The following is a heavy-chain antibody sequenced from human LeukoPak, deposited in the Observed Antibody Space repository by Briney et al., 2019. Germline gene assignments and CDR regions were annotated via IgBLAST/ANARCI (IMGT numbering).Heavy chain of an antibody. Sequence: ASVKVSCKASGYTFTSYDISWVRQAPGQGLEWMGWISAYNGNTNYAQKLQGRVTMTTDASTSTAYMELRSLRSDDTAVCYCARMGSNGFFFDYWGQGTLVTVSS. D-gene: IGHD3-10*01. J-gene: IGHJ4*02. CDR2: ISAYNGNT. CDR3: ARMGSNGFFFDY. V-gene: IGHV1-18*01. CDR1: GYTFTSYD.